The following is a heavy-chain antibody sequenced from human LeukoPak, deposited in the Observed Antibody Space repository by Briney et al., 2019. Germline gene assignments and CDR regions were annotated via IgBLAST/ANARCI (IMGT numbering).Heavy chain of an antibody. D-gene: IGHD3-22*01. CDR2: ISGSGRSI. CDR1: GFTLSAYS. Sequence: PGGSLRLSCAASGFTLSAYSMNWIRQAPGKGLEWISYISGSGRSIFSADSVRGRFTISRDNANNSLFLQMNSLRAEDTAVYYCARGRYYDTSAYNYFDPWGQGTLVTVSS. J-gene: IGHJ5*02. V-gene: IGHV3-48*01. CDR3: ARGRYYDTSAYNYFDP.